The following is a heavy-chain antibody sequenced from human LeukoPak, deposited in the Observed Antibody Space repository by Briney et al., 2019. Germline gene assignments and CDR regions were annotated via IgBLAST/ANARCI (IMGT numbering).Heavy chain of an antibody. Sequence: KPSETLSLTCAVYGGSFSGYYWSWIRQPPGKGLEWIGEINHSGSTNYNPSLKSRVTISVDTSKNQFSLKLSSVTAADTAVYYCARGRREYCSSTSCYKGYYYYGMDVWGQGTTVAVSS. V-gene: IGHV4-34*01. CDR1: GGSFSGYY. CDR3: ARGRREYCSSTSCYKGYYYYGMDV. CDR2: INHSGST. D-gene: IGHD2-2*02. J-gene: IGHJ6*02.